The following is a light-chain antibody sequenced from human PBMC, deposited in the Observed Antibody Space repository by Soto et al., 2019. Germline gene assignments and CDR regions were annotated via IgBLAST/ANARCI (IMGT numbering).Light chain of an antibody. V-gene: IGLV1-40*01. CDR1: SSNIGAGYD. Sequence: QSVLTQPPSVSGAPGQRVTISCTGSSSNIGAGYDVHWYQQLPGTAPKLLIYGNSNRPSGVPDRFSVSKSGTSDSLAITGLQAEDEAEYYCQSYDSSLSGVVFGGGTKLTVL. CDR2: GNS. CDR3: QSYDSSLSGVV. J-gene: IGLJ2*01.